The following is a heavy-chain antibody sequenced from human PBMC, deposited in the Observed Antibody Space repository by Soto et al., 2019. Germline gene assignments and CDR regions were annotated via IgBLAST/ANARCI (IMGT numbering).Heavy chain of an antibody. D-gene: IGHD5-18*01. CDR3: ARVGGTGGYTYGLDD. J-gene: IGHJ4*02. Sequence: QVKLMQSAAEVRKPGSSVTVSCKASGGTFSSNPISWVRQAPGQGLEWMGGIIPVFGTGIYAQKFQGRVTITADKSTNTAYMELSSLRSEDTAVYFCARVGGTGGYTYGLDDWGQGTLVTVSS. CDR2: IIPVFGTG. CDR1: GGTFSSNP. V-gene: IGHV1-69*06.